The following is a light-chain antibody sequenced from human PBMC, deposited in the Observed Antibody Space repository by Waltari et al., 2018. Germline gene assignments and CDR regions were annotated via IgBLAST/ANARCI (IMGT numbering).Light chain of an antibody. CDR1: SSNIGTNY. V-gene: IGLV1-44*01. CDR2: NNN. J-gene: IGLJ3*02. CDR3: ATWDDSLNGWV. Sequence: QSVLTQPPSTSGPPGQRVTISCSGSSSNIGTNYVSWYQQLPGTAPTLLIYNNNQRPSGVPDRFSGSKSGTSASLAISGLQSEDEADYYCATWDDSLNGWVFGGGTKLTVL.